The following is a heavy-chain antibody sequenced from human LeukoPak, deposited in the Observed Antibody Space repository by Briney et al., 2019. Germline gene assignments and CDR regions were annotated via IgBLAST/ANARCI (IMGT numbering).Heavy chain of an antibody. CDR3: ARDEIAAAGTDNYYYYYMDV. Sequence: SVKVSCKASGGTFSSYAISWVRQAPGQGLEWMGGIIPIFGTANYAQKFQGRVTMTRDMSTSTVYMELSSLRSEDTAVYYCARDEIAAAGTDNYYYYYMDVWGKGTTVTVSS. CDR1: GGTFSSYA. J-gene: IGHJ6*03. CDR2: IIPIFGTA. D-gene: IGHD6-13*01. V-gene: IGHV1-69*05.